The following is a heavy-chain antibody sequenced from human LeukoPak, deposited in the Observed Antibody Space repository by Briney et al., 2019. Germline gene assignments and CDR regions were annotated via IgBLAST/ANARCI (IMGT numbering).Heavy chain of an antibody. CDR3: ARAIVPSYASGWYYFDY. D-gene: IGHD6-19*01. CDR1: GFTFSSYW. CDR2: INSDGSST. J-gene: IGHJ4*02. V-gene: IGHV3-74*01. Sequence: GGSLRLSCAASGFTFSSYWMHWVRQAPGKGLVWVSRINSDGSSTSYADSVKGRFTISRDNSKNTLYLQMNSLRAEDTAVYYCARAIVPSYASGWYYFDYWGQGTLVTVSS.